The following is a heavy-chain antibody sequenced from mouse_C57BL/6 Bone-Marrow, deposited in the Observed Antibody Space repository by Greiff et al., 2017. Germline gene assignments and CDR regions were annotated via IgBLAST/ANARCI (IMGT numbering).Heavy chain of an antibody. V-gene: IGHV3-1*02. J-gene: IGHJ1*01. CDR2: IQYSGST. CDR1: GYSITSGYN. CDR3: TRWGSVVPHWYFHV. Sequence: EVQLKESGPDLVKPSQSLSLTCTVTGYSITSGYNWHWIRQFPGNKLEWMGYIQYSGSTNYNPSLQSRISITRDTSTNQFFLQLNSVTTDDTATYYCTRWGSVVPHWYFHVWGAGNTVTVSS. D-gene: IGHD1-1*01.